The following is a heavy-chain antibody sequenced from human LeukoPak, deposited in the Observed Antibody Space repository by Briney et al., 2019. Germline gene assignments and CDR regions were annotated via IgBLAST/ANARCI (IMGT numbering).Heavy chain of an antibody. CDR2: IIPIFGTA. Sequence: GASVKVSCKASGGTFSSYAISWVRQAPGQGLEWMGGIIPIFGTANYAQKFQGRVTITADESTSTAYMELSSLRSEDTAVYYCARDRNYYDSSGYVNWGQGTLVTVSS. CDR1: GGTFSSYA. CDR3: ARDRNYYDSSGYVN. D-gene: IGHD3-22*01. V-gene: IGHV1-69*13. J-gene: IGHJ4*02.